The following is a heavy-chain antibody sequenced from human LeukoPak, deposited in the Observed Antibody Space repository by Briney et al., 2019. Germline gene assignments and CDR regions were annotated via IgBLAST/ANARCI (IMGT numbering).Heavy chain of an antibody. V-gene: IGHV3-21*01. Sequence: GGSLRLSCAASGFTFSSYSMNWVRQAPGKGLEWVSSINSDSSLMFYAESVKGRFTISRDNAKNSLSLQMNSLRAEDTAVYYCARDKLEMTTIFPYYYGMDVWGQGTTVTVSS. D-gene: IGHD5-24*01. J-gene: IGHJ6*02. CDR3: ARDKLEMTTIFPYYYGMDV. CDR1: GFTFSSYS. CDR2: INSDSSLM.